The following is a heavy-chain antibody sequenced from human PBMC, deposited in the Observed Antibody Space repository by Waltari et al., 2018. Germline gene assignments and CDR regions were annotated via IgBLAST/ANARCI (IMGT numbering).Heavy chain of an antibody. Sequence: QVQLVQSGAEVQKPGASVKVSCKASGYTFTGYHMHWVRRAPGLGLEWMGRINPNSGGTNYAQKFQGRVTMTRDTSISTVYMELSRLTSDDTAMYYCARDYCSSISCVFDYWGQGTLVTVSS. V-gene: IGHV1-2*06. J-gene: IGHJ4*02. CDR2: INPNSGGT. D-gene: IGHD2-2*01. CDR3: ARDYCSSISCVFDY. CDR1: GYTFTGYH.